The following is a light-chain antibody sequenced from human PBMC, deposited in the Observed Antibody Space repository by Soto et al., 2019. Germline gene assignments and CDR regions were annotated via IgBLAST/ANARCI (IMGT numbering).Light chain of an antibody. Sequence: MTKARYTLSEAKRVNLTIRRRASQSISTYLHWYQQKPGTAPKLLIYATSNLQSGVPSRFSASGSGIDFTHSIYTLLPKESAAYQFPHPYSTPCTCSQGTKVDIK. V-gene: IGKV1-39*01. CDR1: QSISTY. CDR2: ATS. CDR3: PHPYSTPCT. J-gene: IGKJ1*01.